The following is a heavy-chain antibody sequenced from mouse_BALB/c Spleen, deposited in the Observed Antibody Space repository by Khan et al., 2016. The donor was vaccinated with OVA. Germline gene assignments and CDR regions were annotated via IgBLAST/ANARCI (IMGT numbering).Heavy chain of an antibody. V-gene: IGHV1-4*01. CDR3: VRDGAYHRNDGWFAY. D-gene: IGHD2-14*01. CDR2: INPSNGYT. CDR1: GYTFTSYT. Sequence: VQLQQSGAELARPGASVKMSCKASGYTFTSYTIHWIKLRPGQGLEWIGFINPSNGYTNYNQKFKDKATLPADKSSTTVYMQLSSLTSDDSAVYNCVRDGAYHRNDGWFAYWGQGTLVTVSA. J-gene: IGHJ3*01.